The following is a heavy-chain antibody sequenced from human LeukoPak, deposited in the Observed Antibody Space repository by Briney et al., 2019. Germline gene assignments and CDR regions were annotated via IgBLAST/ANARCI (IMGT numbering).Heavy chain of an antibody. J-gene: IGHJ4*02. D-gene: IGHD6-19*01. CDR3: ARLYSSGWNYFDY. Sequence: SETLSLTCTVSGGSISSSKYYWGWIRQPPGQGLEWIGSIYYSGNTYYNLSLKSRVTISVDTSKNQFSLKLSSVTAADTAVYYCARLYSSGWNYFDYWGQGTLVTVSS. CDR2: IYYSGNT. CDR1: GGSISSSKYY. V-gene: IGHV4-39*01.